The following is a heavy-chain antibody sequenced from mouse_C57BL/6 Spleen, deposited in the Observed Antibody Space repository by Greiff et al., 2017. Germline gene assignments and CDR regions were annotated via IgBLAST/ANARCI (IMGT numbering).Heavy chain of an antibody. V-gene: IGHV14-1*01. D-gene: IGHD1-1*01. J-gene: IGHJ2*01. CDR2: IDPEDGDT. CDR3: TTYSITKDY. Sequence: VQLQQSGAELVKPGASVKLSCKASGYTFTEYTIHWVKQRPEQGLEWIGRIDPEDGDTEYAPKFQGKATMTADTSSNTAYLQLSSLTSEDTAVYYCTTYSITKDYWGQGTTLTVSS. CDR1: GYTFTEYT.